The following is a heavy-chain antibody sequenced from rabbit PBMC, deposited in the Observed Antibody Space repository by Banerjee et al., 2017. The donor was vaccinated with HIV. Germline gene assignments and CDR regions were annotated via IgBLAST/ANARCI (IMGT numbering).Heavy chain of an antibody. V-gene: IGHV1S45*01. Sequence: QEQLVESGGGLVTLGGSLTLTCKASGSDISSNAMCWVRQAPGKGLELIACIYTGSGSTYYASWAKGRFTISKTSSTTVTLQMTSLTAADTATYFCAGDPWSGWNLWGQGTLVTVS. CDR1: GSDISSNA. J-gene: IGHJ5*01. D-gene: IGHD4-1*01. CDR3: AGDPWSGWNL. CDR2: IYTGSGST.